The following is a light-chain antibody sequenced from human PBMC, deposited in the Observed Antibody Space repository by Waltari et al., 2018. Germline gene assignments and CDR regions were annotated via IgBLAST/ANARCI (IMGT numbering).Light chain of an antibody. CDR1: SSDVGSYNL. CDR2: EDN. Sequence: QSALTQPASVSGSPGQSITISCTGTSSDVGSYNLVSLYQQYPGKAPKVMIYEDNKRPSGVSKRFSGSKSGNTASLTISGLRAEDEGDYYCCSYAGSDSLHVVCGGGTKLTVL. CDR3: CSYAGSDSLHVV. V-gene: IGLV2-23*02. J-gene: IGLJ2*01.